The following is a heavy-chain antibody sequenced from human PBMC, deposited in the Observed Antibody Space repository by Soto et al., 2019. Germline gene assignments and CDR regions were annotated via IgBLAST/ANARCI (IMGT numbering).Heavy chain of an antibody. CDR2: ISWNSGSI. V-gene: IGHV3-9*01. J-gene: IGHJ4*02. Sequence: GGSLRLSCAASGFTFDDYAMHWVRQAPGKGLEWVSGISWNSGSIGYADSVKGRFTISRDNAKNSLYLQMNSLRAEDTALYYCAKDTSSGVSGSYSFDYWGQGTLITVSS. D-gene: IGHD3-10*01. CDR3: AKDTSSGVSGSYSFDY. CDR1: GFTFDDYA.